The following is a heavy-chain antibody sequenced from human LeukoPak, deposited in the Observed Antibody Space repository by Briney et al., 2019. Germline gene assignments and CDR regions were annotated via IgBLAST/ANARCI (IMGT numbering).Heavy chain of an antibody. Sequence: PGGSLRLSCAASGFTFSSYSMNWVRQAPGKGLEWVSSISSSSSYIYYADSVKGRFTISRDNSKNTLYLQMNSLRAEDTAVYYCAKDDPRYFDWLPFDYWGQGTLVTVSS. J-gene: IGHJ4*02. CDR1: GFTFSSYS. V-gene: IGHV3-21*04. CDR3: AKDDPRYFDWLPFDY. D-gene: IGHD3-9*01. CDR2: ISSSSSYI.